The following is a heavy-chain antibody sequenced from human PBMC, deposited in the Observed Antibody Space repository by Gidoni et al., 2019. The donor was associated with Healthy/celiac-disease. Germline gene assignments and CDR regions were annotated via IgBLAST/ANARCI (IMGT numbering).Heavy chain of an antibody. CDR2: IYYSGST. V-gene: IGHV4-59*08. J-gene: IGHJ4*02. D-gene: IGHD1-26*01. CDR1: GGSISSYY. CDR3: ARHFREPVGATPRNPYFDY. Sequence: QVQLQESGPGLVKPSETLSLTCTVSGGSISSYYWSWIRQPPGKGLEWIGYIYYSGSTNYNPSLKSRVTISVDTSKNQFSLKLSSVTAADTAVYYCARHFREPVGATPRNPYFDYWGQGTLVTVSS.